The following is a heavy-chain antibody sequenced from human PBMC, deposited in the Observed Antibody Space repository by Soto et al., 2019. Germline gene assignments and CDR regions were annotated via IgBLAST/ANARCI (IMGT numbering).Heavy chain of an antibody. CDR3: ARAGGLGAVAVDY. J-gene: IGHJ4*02. CDR1: GGSISSGGNS. CDR2: FYHSGST. Sequence: QLQLQESGSGLVKPSQTLSLTCAVSGGSISSGGNSWSWIRQPPGKGLEWIGYFYHSGSTYNNPSLKSPVTIPVDRSKHQFSLKLSSVTAADTAVYYCARAGGLGAVAVDYWGQGTLVTVSS. V-gene: IGHV4-30-2*01. D-gene: IGHD6-19*01.